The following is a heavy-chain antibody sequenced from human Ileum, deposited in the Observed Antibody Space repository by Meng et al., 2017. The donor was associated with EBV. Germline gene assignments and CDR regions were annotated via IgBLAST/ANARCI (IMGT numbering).Heavy chain of an antibody. V-gene: IGHV1-18*01. J-gene: IGHJ4*02. CDR2: ISAYNGNT. D-gene: IGHD1-26*01. CDR1: GYTFTNYG. CDR3: ARVEVGITSGDY. Sequence: QAQLVQSGXEVKKXXXSLKVSCKASGYTFTNYGITWVRQAPGQGLEWMGWISAYNGNTNYAQTLQGRVTMTTDTSTSTAYMELRSLRSDDTAVYYCARVEVGITSGDYWGQGTLVTVSS.